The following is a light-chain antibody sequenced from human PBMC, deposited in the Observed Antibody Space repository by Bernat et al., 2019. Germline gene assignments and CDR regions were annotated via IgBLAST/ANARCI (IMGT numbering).Light chain of an antibody. CDR2: GSS. Sequence: QSVLTQPPAVSGAPGQRVTISCTGGRSNIGAGHDVHWYQQLPGTAPKLLIYGSSNRPSGVPRRFSASKSGTSASLAITGLQAEDEADYYCKSYDSNLSGSVFGGGTKLTVL. V-gene: IGLV1-40*01. J-gene: IGLJ2*01. CDR1: RSNIGAGHD. CDR3: KSYDSNLSGSV.